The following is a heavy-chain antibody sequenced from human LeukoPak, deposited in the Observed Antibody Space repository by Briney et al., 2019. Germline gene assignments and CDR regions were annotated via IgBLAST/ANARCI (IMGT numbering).Heavy chain of an antibody. D-gene: IGHD1-26*01. J-gene: IGHJ4*02. CDR3: TRGGWELPSSDY. Sequence: GGSLRLSCTASGFTFGDYAMSWVRQAPGKGLEWVGFIRSKAYGGTTEYAASVKGRFTISRDDSKSIAYLQMNSLKTEDTAVYYCTRGGWELPSSDYWGQGTLVTVSS. CDR2: IRSKAYGGTT. V-gene: IGHV3-49*04. CDR1: GFTFGDYA.